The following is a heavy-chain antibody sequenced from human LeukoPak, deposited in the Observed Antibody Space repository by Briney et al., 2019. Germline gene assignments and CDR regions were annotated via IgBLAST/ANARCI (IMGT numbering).Heavy chain of an antibody. CDR1: GGTFSSYA. CDR2: ISAYNGHT. Sequence: ASVKVSCKASGGTFSSYAISWVRQAPGQGLEWMGWISAYNGHTNYAQKLQGRITMTTDTSTSTAYMELRSLRSDDTALYYCARDPYGDYGGADYWGQGTLVTVSS. J-gene: IGHJ4*02. D-gene: IGHD4-17*01. CDR3: ARDPYGDYGGADY. V-gene: IGHV1-18*01.